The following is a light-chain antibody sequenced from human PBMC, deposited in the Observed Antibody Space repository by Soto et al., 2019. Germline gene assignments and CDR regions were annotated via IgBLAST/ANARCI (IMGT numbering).Light chain of an antibody. V-gene: IGKV3-20*01. CDR1: QSVSSNY. Sequence: IVLTQSPGTLSLSPGERATLSCRASQSVSSNYLAWYQQKSGQAPRLLIYGVSSRATGIPDRFSGSGSGTDFTLTISRLEPEDFAVFYCLHYGTSSWTFGRGTKVEIK. CDR3: LHYGTSSWT. J-gene: IGKJ1*01. CDR2: GVS.